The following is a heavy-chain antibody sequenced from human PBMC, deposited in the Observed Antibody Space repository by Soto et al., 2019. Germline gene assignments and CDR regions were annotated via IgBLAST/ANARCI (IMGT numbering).Heavy chain of an antibody. CDR2: IYPGDSDT. V-gene: IGHV5-51*01. J-gene: IGHJ6*02. CDR1: GYSFTSYW. CDR3: ARSRGARGYYYDSSGYSPLDSAYYYGMDV. Sequence: PGESLKISCKGSGYSFTSYWIGWVRQMPGKGLEWMGIIYPGDSDTRYSPSFQGQVTISADKSISTAYLQWSSLKASDTAMYYCARSRGARGYYYDSSGYSPLDSAYYYGMDVWGQGTTVTVSS. D-gene: IGHD3-22*01.